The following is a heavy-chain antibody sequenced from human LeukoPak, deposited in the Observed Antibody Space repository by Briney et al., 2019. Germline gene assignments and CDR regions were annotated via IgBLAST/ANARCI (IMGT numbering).Heavy chain of an antibody. CDR1: GFTFSNAW. V-gene: IGHV3-15*01. J-gene: IGHJ3*02. Sequence: PGGSLSLSCAASGFTFSNAWMSWVRQAPGKGLEWVGRIKSKTDGGTTDYAAPVKGRFTISRDDSKNTLYLQMNSLTTEDTAVYYCTTTAMVTFDAFDIWGQGTMVTVSS. D-gene: IGHD5-18*01. CDR3: TTTAMVTFDAFDI. CDR2: IKSKTDGGTT.